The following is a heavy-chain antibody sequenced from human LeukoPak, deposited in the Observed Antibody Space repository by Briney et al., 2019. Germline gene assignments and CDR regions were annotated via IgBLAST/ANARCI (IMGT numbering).Heavy chain of an antibody. V-gene: IGHV1-2*02. CDR2: VDPNSGGT. Sequence: ASVKVSCKASAYTFTAYYMHWVRQAPGQGREWLGWVDPNSGGTKYAQKFQGRVTMTRDTSISTAYMELIRLTSDDTAVYYCARGTGTVAAGTWAFDIWGQGTMVTVSS. CDR3: ARGTGTVAAGTWAFDI. J-gene: IGHJ3*02. CDR1: AYTFTAYY. D-gene: IGHD6-13*01.